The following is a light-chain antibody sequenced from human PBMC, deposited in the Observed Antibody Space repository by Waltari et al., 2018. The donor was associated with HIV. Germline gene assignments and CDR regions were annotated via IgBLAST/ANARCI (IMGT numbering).Light chain of an antibody. V-gene: IGLV1-44*01. Sequence: QSVLTQPPSASGTPGQRVTIPCSGSHSNIGSNTVHWFQQVSITAPKLLVYVNDPRPSGVPDRFSGSKSGTSASLAISGLQSDDEADYYCVVWDEVVNGWLFGGGTKLTVL. CDR3: VVWDEVVNGWL. J-gene: IGLJ3*02. CDR2: VND. CDR1: HSNIGSNT.